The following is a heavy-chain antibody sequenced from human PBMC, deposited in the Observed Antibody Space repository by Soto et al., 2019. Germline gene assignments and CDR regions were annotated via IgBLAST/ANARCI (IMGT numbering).Heavy chain of an antibody. J-gene: IGHJ6*03. CDR1: GYTFTSYG. V-gene: IGHV1-18*01. CDR3: ARVVRFLEWLLGDYYYYYYMDV. D-gene: IGHD3-3*01. CDR2: ISAYNGNT. Sequence: ASVKVSCKASGYTFTSYGISWVRQAPGQGLEWMGWISAYNGNTNYAQKLQGRVTMTTDTSTSTAYMELRSLRSDDTAVYYCARVVRFLEWLLGDYYYYYYMDVWGKGTTVTVSS.